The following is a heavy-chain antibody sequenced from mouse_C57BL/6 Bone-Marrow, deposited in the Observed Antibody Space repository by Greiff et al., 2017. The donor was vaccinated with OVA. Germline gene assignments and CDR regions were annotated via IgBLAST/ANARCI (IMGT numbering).Heavy chain of an antibody. CDR2: INPNNGGT. CDR1: GYTFTDYY. Sequence: VQLQQSGPELVKPGASVKISCKASGYTFTDYYMNWVKQSHGKSLEWIGDINPNNGGTSYNQKFKGKATLTVDKSSSTAYMELRSLTSEDSAVYYCARSITTVVATDFDVWGTGTTVTVSS. V-gene: IGHV1-26*01. J-gene: IGHJ1*03. CDR3: ARSITTVVATDFDV. D-gene: IGHD1-1*01.